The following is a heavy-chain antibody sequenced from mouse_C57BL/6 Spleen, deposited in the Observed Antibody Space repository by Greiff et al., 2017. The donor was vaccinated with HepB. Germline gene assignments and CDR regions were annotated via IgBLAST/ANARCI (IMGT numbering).Heavy chain of an antibody. Sequence: EVKLVESGGGLVKPGGSLKLSCAASGFTFSDYGMHWVRQAPEKGLEWVAYISSGSSTIYYADTVKGRFTISRDNAKNTLFLQMTSLRSEDTAMYYCAREDYDFYDMDYWGQGTSVTVSS. CDR1: GFTFSDYG. V-gene: IGHV5-17*01. CDR3: AREDYDFYDMDY. D-gene: IGHD2-4*01. CDR2: ISSGSSTI. J-gene: IGHJ4*01.